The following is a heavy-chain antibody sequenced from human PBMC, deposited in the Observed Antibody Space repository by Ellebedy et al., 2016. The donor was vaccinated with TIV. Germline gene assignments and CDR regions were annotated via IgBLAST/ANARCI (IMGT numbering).Heavy chain of an antibody. CDR3: ARLRQSRDRSHWYFDL. CDR2: SFKGGST. CDR1: AASSSSYY. D-gene: IGHD1-14*01. J-gene: IGHJ2*01. V-gene: IGHV4-4*07. Sequence: SETLSLXXTVSAASSSSYYWSCIRQAVGKGLEWIGRSFKGGSTTYNHSLKNRVTMSADASTTQLSLSLSSVTAAATAVYFCARLRQSRDRSHWYFDLWGRGTLVTVSS.